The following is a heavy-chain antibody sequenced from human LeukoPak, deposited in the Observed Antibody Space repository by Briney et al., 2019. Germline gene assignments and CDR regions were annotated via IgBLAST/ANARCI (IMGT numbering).Heavy chain of an antibody. CDR2: IYYSGST. V-gene: IGHV4-59*01. D-gene: IGHD2-21*02. CDR1: GGSFSGYY. Sequence: PSETLSLTCAVYGGSFSGYYWSWIRQPPGKGLEWIGYIYYSGSTNYNPSLKSRVTISVDTSKNQFSLKLSSVTAADTAVYYCARGEAYCGGDCYDYWGQGTLVTVSS. CDR3: ARGEAYCGGDCYDY. J-gene: IGHJ4*02.